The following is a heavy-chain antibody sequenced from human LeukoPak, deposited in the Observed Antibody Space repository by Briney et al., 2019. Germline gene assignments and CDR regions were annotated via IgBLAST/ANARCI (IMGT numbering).Heavy chain of an antibody. J-gene: IGHJ6*02. D-gene: IGHD6-19*01. CDR2: MNPNSGNT. V-gene: IGHV1-8*01. CDR1: GYTFTSYD. Sequence: ASVKVSCKASGYTFTSYDINWVRQATGQGLEWMGWMNPNSGNTGYAQKFEGRVTMTRNTSISTAYMELSSLRSEDTAVYYCARLTRSGWLYCYYYGMDVWGQGTTVTVSS. CDR3: ARLTRSGWLYCYYYGMDV.